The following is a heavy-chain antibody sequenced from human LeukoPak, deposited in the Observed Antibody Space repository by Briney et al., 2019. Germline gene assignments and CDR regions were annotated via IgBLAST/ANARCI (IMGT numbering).Heavy chain of an antibody. CDR1: GFTFSSYS. J-gene: IGHJ4*02. V-gene: IGHV3-21*01. D-gene: IGHD3-3*01. CDR3: ARAYYDFWSGSGYFDY. CDR2: ISSSSSYI. Sequence: GGSLRLSCAASGFTFSSYSMNWVRQAPGKGLEWVSSISSSSSYIYYADSVKGRFTISRDNAKNSLYLQMNSLRAEDTAVYYCARAYYDFWSGSGYFDYWGQGTLVTVSS.